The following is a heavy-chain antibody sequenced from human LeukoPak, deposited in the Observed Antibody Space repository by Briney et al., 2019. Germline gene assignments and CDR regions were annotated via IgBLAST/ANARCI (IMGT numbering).Heavy chain of an antibody. V-gene: IGHV3-7*01. CDR1: GFTFSSYW. J-gene: IGHJ3*02. CDR3: ARDSNPQSSGYYFDAFDM. CDR2: IRRDGSVE. Sequence: PGGSLRLSCAASGFTFSSYWMTWVRQAPGKGLEWVANIRRDGSVEYYVDSVKGRFTISRDNTKNSLYLQMNSLRAEDTAVYYCARDSNPQSSGYYFDAFDMWGPGTMVTVSS. D-gene: IGHD3-22*01.